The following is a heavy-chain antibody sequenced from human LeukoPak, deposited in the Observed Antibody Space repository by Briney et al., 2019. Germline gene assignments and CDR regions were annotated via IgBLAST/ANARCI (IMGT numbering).Heavy chain of an antibody. CDR1: GFTFRSDA. Sequence: GGSLRLSCAASGFTFRSDAMSWVRQAPGKGLEWVSGISGIGGTTYYADSVKGRFTISRDNSKNTLYLQMNSLRAEDTAVYYCAKHHCSSTSCYRVFDFWGQGTLVTVSS. V-gene: IGHV3-23*01. CDR2: ISGIGGTT. CDR3: AKHHCSSTSCYRVFDF. J-gene: IGHJ4*02. D-gene: IGHD2-2*02.